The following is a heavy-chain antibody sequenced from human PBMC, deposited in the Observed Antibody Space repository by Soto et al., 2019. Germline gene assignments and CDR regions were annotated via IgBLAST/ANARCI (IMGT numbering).Heavy chain of an antibody. V-gene: IGHV4-59*01. Sequence: QVQLQESGPGLVKPSETLSLTCTVSGASISSYYWNWIRQPPGKGLEWVGNMYYSGTTNYNPSLQGRVTISVETSKNRFSLKLNSVTAADTAVYYCAAGTDYWGQGTLVTVSS. D-gene: IGHD6-13*01. CDR3: AAGTDY. J-gene: IGHJ4*02. CDR2: MYYSGTT. CDR1: GASISSYY.